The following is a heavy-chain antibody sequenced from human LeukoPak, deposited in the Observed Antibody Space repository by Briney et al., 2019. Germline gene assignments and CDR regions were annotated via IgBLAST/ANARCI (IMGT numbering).Heavy chain of an antibody. Sequence: ASVKVSCKASGHTFTGYYMHWVRQAPGQGLEWMGWINPNSGGTNYAQKFQGRVTMTRDTSISTAYMELSRLRSDDTAVYYCARDFGLRYSSSWHWFDPWGQGTLVTVSS. J-gene: IGHJ5*02. CDR2: INPNSGGT. V-gene: IGHV1-2*02. CDR3: ARDFGLRYSSSWHWFDP. CDR1: GHTFTGYY. D-gene: IGHD6-13*01.